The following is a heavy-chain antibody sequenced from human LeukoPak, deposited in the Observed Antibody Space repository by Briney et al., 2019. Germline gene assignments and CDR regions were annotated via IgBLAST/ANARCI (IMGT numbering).Heavy chain of an antibody. J-gene: IGHJ4*02. Sequence: ASMKVSCKASGYSFTGYYMHWVRQAPGQGLEWMGCINPNSGGTDYAQEFQGRVTMTRDTSISTAYMELSRLRSDDTAVYYCAAEDDFLTGYYDFDYWGQGTVVTVSS. D-gene: IGHD3-9*01. V-gene: IGHV1-2*02. CDR1: GYSFTGYY. CDR2: INPNSGGT. CDR3: AAEDDFLTGYYDFDY.